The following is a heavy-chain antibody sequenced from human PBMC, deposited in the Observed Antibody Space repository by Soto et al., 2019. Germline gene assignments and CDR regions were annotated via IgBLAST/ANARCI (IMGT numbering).Heavy chain of an antibody. CDR2: INHSGIT. J-gene: IGHJ4*02. CDR3: ASSMAAAAPGY. Sequence: QVQLQQWGAGLLKPSETLSLTCAVYGGSFSGYYWSWIRQPPGKGLEWIGEINHSGITNYNLSLKSRVTISVDTSKNQFSLKLSSVTAADTAVYYCASSMAAAAPGYWGQGTLVTVSS. V-gene: IGHV4-34*01. CDR1: GGSFSGYY. D-gene: IGHD6-13*01.